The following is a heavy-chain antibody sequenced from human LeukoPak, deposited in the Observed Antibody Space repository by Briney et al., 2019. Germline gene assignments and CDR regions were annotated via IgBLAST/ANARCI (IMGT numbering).Heavy chain of an antibody. CDR1: GFTFSSYS. J-gene: IGHJ4*02. CDR2: ISSSSSYI. V-gene: IGHV3-21*04. D-gene: IGHD3-3*01. Sequence: GGSLRLSCAASGFTFSSYSMNWVRQAPGKGLEWVSSISSSSSYIYYADSVKGRFTISRDNSKNTLYLQMNSLRAEDTAVYYCAKVGGSTIFGVVIIRYYFDYWGQGTLVTVSS. CDR3: AKVGGSTIFGVVIIRYYFDY.